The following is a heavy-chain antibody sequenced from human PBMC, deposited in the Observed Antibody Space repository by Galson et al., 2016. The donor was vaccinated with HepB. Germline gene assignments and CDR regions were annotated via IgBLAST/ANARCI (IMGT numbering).Heavy chain of an antibody. CDR1: GFSLPTRGMS. D-gene: IGHD3-10*01. CDR3: ARIRYYYGSGNYYIGFDQ. CDR2: IDWEDDK. V-gene: IGHV2-70*01. J-gene: IGHJ4*02. Sequence: PALVKPPQTLTLTCTFSGFSLPTRGMSVSWIRQPPGKALEWLALIDWEDDKYYSTSLKTRLTIFKDTPKNQVVLTMTNMDPVDTATYYCARIRYYYGSGNYYIGFDQWGQGTLVTVSS.